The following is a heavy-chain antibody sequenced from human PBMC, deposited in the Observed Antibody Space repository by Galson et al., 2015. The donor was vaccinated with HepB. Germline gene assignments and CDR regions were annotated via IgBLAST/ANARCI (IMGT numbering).Heavy chain of an antibody. D-gene: IGHD4/OR15-4a*01. CDR3: ARDRDYRFDY. Sequence: SVKVSCKASGYTFTTNGISWVRQAPGQGLEWMGWISANSGNTKYAQNLQGRVTLTRDTSTSTAYLDPRSLRSDDTAAYYCARDRDYRFDYWGQGTLVTVSS. J-gene: IGHJ4*02. CDR1: GYTFTTNG. V-gene: IGHV1-18*04. CDR2: ISANSGNT.